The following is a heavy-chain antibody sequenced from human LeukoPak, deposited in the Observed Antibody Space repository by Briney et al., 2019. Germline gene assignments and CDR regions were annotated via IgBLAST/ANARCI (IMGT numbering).Heavy chain of an antibody. Sequence: GGSLRLSCAASGFTFSSYEMNWVRQAPGKGLEWVSYISSSGRTIYYADSVKGRYTISRDNAKNSLYLKMNSQRAEDTAVYYCAELGITMIGGVWGKGTTVTISS. D-gene: IGHD3-10*02. V-gene: IGHV3-48*03. CDR3: AELGITMIGGV. J-gene: IGHJ6*04. CDR1: GFTFSSYE. CDR2: ISSSGRTI.